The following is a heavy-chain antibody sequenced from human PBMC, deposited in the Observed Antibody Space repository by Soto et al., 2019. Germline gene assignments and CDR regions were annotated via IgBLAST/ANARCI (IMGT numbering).Heavy chain of an antibody. CDR3: ARDRYSSSWYFDY. D-gene: IGHD6-13*01. CDR1: GFTFSSYG. CDR2: IWYDGSNK. J-gene: IGHJ4*02. Sequence: QVQLVESGGGVVQPGRSLRLSCAASGFTFSSYGMHWVSQAPGKGLEWVAVIWYDGSNKYYADSVKGRFTISRDNSKNTLYLQMNSLRAEDTAVYYCARDRYSSSWYFDYWGQGTLVTVSS. V-gene: IGHV3-33*01.